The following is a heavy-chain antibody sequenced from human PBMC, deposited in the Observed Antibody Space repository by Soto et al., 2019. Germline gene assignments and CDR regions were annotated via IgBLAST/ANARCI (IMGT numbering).Heavy chain of an antibody. Sequence: GGSLRLSCAASGFTFSSYSMNWVRQAPGKGLEWVSYISSSSTIYYADSVKGRFTISRDNAKNSLYLQMNSLRAEDTAVYYCARESPKLGCDYWGQGTLVTVSS. CDR1: GFTFSSYS. D-gene: IGHD7-27*01. CDR3: ARESPKLGCDY. J-gene: IGHJ4*02. CDR2: ISSSSTI. V-gene: IGHV3-48*04.